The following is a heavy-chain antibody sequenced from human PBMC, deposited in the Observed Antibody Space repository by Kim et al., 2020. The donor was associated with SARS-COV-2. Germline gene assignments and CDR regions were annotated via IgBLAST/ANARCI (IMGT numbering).Heavy chain of an antibody. V-gene: IGHV3-23*01. CDR2: ISGSGGST. CDR1: GFTFSSYA. CDR3: AKGGDYYGSGSYSNS. D-gene: IGHD3-10*01. Sequence: GGSLRLSCAASGFTFSSYAMSWVRQAPGKGLEWVSAISGSGGSTYYADSVKGRFTISRDNSKNTLYLQMNSLRAEDTAVYYCAKGGDYYGSGSYSNSWGQGTLVTVSS. J-gene: IGHJ4*02.